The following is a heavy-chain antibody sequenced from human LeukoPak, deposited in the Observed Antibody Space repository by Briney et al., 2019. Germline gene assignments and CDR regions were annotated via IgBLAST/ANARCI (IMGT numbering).Heavy chain of an antibody. V-gene: IGHV3-23*01. CDR2: ISGSGGST. J-gene: IGHJ4*02. CDR3: AKGPGYSGYGDY. D-gene: IGHD5-12*01. CDR1: GFTFISGW. Sequence: GGSLRLSCAASGFTFISGWMGWVRQAPGKGLEWVSAISGSGGSTYYADSVKGRFTISRDNSKNTLYLQMNSLRAEDTAVYYCAKGPGYSGYGDYWGQGTLVTVSS.